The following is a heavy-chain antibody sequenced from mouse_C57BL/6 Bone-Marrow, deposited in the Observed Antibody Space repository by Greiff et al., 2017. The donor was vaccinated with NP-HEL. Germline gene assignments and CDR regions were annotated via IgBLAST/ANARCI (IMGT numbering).Heavy chain of an antibody. Sequence: QVQLQQSGAELVKPGASVKLSCKASGYTFTEYTIHWVKQRSGQGLEWIGWFYPGSGSIKYNEKFKDKATLTADKSSSTVYMELRRLTSEGSAVYFCARHEEPYYYYGSIPWYFGVWGTGTTVTVSS. CDR2: FYPGSGSI. V-gene: IGHV1-62-2*01. D-gene: IGHD1-1*01. CDR3: ARHEEPYYYYGSIPWYFGV. J-gene: IGHJ1*03. CDR1: GYTFTEYT.